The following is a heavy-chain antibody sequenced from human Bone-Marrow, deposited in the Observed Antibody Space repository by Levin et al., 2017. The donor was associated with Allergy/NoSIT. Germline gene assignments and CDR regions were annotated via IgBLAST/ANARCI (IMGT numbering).Heavy chain of an antibody. D-gene: IGHD6-19*01. Sequence: GGSLRLSCVASGFNFSNYGMYWVRQAPGKGLEWVALISYDGSSKYYGDSVKGRITVSRDNSKNTLYLQMSSLRPKDTAVYYCAKHKEQWLNYDALDIWGHGTMVTVSS. CDR1: GFNFSNYG. J-gene: IGHJ3*02. CDR2: ISYDGSSK. CDR3: AKHKEQWLNYDALDI. V-gene: IGHV3-30*18.